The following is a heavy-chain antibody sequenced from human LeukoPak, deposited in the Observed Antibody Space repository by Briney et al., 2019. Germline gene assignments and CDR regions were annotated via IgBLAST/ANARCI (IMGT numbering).Heavy chain of an antibody. CDR2: IYYSGSS. D-gene: IGHD3-10*01. CDR3: ARNYYGSGSYSYWYYYYYGMDV. V-gene: IGHV4-59*01. J-gene: IGHJ6*02. CDR1: GGSISSYY. Sequence: SLTCXVSGGSISSYYWSWVRQPPGKGLEWIGYIYYSGSSNYIPSLNSRLTISVDTSKNHFSLKLSSVTAADTAVCYCARNYYGSGSYSYWYYYYYGMDVWGQGXTXX.